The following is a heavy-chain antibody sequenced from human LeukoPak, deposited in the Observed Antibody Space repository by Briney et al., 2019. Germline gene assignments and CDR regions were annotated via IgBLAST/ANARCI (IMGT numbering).Heavy chain of an antibody. J-gene: IGHJ4*02. CDR1: GRTSSREA. Sequence: GGSLTVASHAAGRTSSREAVGWVGHAAGQGIEWMGGTIPIFGTANYAQKFQGRVTIPADKSTSTAYMELSSLRSEDTAVYDCATTPNSTCSDGLFDYWGQGTLVTVSS. CDR2: TIPIFGTA. D-gene: IGHD6-13*01. V-gene: IGHV1-69*06. CDR3: ATTPNSTCSDGLFDY.